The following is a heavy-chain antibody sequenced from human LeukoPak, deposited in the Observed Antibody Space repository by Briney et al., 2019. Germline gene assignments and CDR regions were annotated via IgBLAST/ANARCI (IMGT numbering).Heavy chain of an antibody. Sequence: SETLSLTCTVSGDSASNGNYYWSWLRQPPGKALEWIGYIYYTGKTYYNPSLEGRVTILVDTSRNHFSVKLSSVTAADTAVYYCARSQNYGSGDYWSQGTLVTVSS. CDR2: IYYTGKT. J-gene: IGHJ4*02. D-gene: IGHD3-10*01. CDR1: GDSASNGNYY. V-gene: IGHV4-61*03. CDR3: ARSQNYGSGDY.